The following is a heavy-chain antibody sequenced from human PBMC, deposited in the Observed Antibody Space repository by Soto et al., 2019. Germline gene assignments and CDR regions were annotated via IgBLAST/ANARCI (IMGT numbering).Heavy chain of an antibody. V-gene: IGHV3-72*01. D-gene: IGHD2-21*02. CDR3: ALTAHYYYYMDV. CDR2: TRNKANSYTT. J-gene: IGHJ6*03. Sequence: GESLKISCAASGFTFSDHYMDWVRQAPGKGLEWVGRTRNKANSYTTEYAASVKGRFTISRDDSKNSLYLQMNSLKTEDTAVYYCALTAHYYYYMDVWGKGTTVTVSS. CDR1: GFTFSDHY.